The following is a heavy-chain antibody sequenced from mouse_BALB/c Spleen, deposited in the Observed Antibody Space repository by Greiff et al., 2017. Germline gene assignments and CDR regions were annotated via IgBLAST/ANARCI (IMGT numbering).Heavy chain of an antibody. Sequence: EVKVVESGGGLVQPGGSLKLSCAASGFTFSSYTMSWVRQTPEKRLEWVAYISNGGGSTYYPDTVKGRFTISRDNAKNTLYLQMSSLKSEDTAMYYCARSWDSYAMDYWGQGTSVTVSS. V-gene: IGHV5-12-2*01. CDR2: ISNGGGST. CDR3: ARSWDSYAMDY. J-gene: IGHJ4*01. CDR1: GFTFSSYT. D-gene: IGHD3-3*01.